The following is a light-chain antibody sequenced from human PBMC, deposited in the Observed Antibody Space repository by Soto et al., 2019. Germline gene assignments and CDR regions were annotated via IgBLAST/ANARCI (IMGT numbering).Light chain of an antibody. CDR1: SSDVGSYNL. CDR3: CSYAGSLVWV. CDR2: EDN. V-gene: IGLV2-23*01. J-gene: IGLJ3*02. Sequence: QSALTQPASVSGSPGQSITISCTGTSSDVGSYNLVSWYRQDPGKAPKLMIYEDNKRPSGVSYRFSGSKSGNTASLTISGLQAEDEADYYCCSYAGSLVWVFGGGTKLTVL.